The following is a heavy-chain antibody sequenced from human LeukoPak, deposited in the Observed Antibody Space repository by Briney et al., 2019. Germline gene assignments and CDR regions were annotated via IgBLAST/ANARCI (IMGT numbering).Heavy chain of an antibody. Sequence: GGSLRLSCAGSGFSFSGSWMNWVRQAPGKGLEWVGNIKPDGSQIFYLDSVKGRFAISRDNAKNSAFLQMNSLRAEDTAIYYCAKDLFESWGQGTLVTVSS. CDR3: AKDLFES. V-gene: IGHV3-7*01. D-gene: IGHD3-9*01. J-gene: IGHJ4*02. CDR1: GFSFSGSW. CDR2: IKPDGSQI.